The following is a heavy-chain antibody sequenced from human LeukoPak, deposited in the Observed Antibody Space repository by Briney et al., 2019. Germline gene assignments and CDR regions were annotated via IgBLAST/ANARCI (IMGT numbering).Heavy chain of an antibody. J-gene: IGHJ5*02. CDR3: ARDGPYCSGGSCYYNWFDP. CDR1: GYSISSGYY. Sequence: SETLSLTCAVSGYSISSGYYWGWIRQPPGKGLEWIGSIYHSGSTYYNPSLKSRVTISVDTSKNQSSLKLSSVTAADTAVYYCARDGPYCSGGSCYYNWFDPWGQXXLVTVSS. V-gene: IGHV4-38-2*02. CDR2: IYHSGST. D-gene: IGHD2-15*01.